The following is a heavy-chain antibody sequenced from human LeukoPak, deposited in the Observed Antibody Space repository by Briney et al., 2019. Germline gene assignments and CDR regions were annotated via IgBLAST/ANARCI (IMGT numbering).Heavy chain of an antibody. CDR3: ARDNARVAATEYYFDY. CDR1: GYIFTTYY. D-gene: IGHD2-15*01. CDR2: IDPNDGGT. Sequence: ASVKVSCKASGYIFTTYYMHWVRQAPGQGLEWMGIIDPNDGGTTYAQKFQGRVTMTRDTSTSTVYLELSSLRSDDTAVYYCARDNARVAATEYYFDYWGQGTLVTVSS. J-gene: IGHJ4*02. V-gene: IGHV1-46*01.